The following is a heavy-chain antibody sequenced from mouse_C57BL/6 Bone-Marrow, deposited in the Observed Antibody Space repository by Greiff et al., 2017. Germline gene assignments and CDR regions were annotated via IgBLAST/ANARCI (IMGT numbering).Heavy chain of an antibody. J-gene: IGHJ2*01. Sequence: EVKLMESGGGLVQPGGSMKLSCVASGFTFSNYWMNWVRQSPEKGLEWVAQIRLKSDNYATHYAESVKGRFTISRDDSKSSVYLQMNNLRAEDTGIYYCTGYYYVDYWGQGTTLTVSS. CDR3: TGYYYVDY. CDR2: IRLKSDNYAT. V-gene: IGHV6-3*01. CDR1: GFTFSNYW.